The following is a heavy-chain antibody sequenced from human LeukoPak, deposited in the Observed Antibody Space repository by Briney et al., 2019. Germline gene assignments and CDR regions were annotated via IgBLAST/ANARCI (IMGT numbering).Heavy chain of an antibody. CDR3: ARWAGATNFDY. D-gene: IGHD1-26*01. Sequence: PSETLSLTCTVSGGSISSYYWSWIRQPPGKGLEWIGYIYYSGSTNYNPSLKSRVTISVDTSKNQFSLKLSSVTAADTAVYYCARWAGATNFDYWGQGTLVTVSS. V-gene: IGHV4-59*01. CDR2: IYYSGST. J-gene: IGHJ4*02. CDR1: GGSISSYY.